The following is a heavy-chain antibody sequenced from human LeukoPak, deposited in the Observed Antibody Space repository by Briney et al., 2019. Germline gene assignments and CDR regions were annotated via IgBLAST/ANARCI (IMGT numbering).Heavy chain of an antibody. CDR3: AKDLATSLYDPRYYYYMDV. CDR2: ISGSGGST. Sequence: GGSLRLSCAASGFTFSSYGMSWVRQAPGKWLEWVSAISGSGGSTYYADSVKGRFTISRDNSKNTLYLQMNSLRAEDTAVYYCAKDLATSLYDPRYYYYMDVWGKGTTVTVSS. J-gene: IGHJ6*03. D-gene: IGHD2-8*01. V-gene: IGHV3-23*01. CDR1: GFTFSSYG.